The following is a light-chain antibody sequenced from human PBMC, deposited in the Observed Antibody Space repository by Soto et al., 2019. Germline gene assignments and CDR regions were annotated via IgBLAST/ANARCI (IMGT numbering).Light chain of an antibody. CDR1: SSDVGGYNY. J-gene: IGLJ1*01. CDR2: EVF. CDR3: SSYAGSNNFDV. Sequence: QSALTQPTSASGSPGQSVTISCTGTSSDVGGYNYVSWYQQHPGKAPKLMIYEVFKRPSGVPDRFSGSKSGNTASLTVSGLQADDEADYYCSSYAGSNNFDVFGTGTKLTVL. V-gene: IGLV2-8*01.